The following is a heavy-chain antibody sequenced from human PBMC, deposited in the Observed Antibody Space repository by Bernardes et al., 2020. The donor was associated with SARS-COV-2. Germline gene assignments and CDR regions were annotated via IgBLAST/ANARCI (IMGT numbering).Heavy chain of an antibody. J-gene: IGHJ5*02. V-gene: IGHV4-39*01. CDR3: ARQGGLGDADFWSGYPKWFDP. D-gene: IGHD3-3*01. CDR2: VYFTGTT. CDR1: GASISSSRSYF. Sequence: SETLSLTCTVSGASISSSRSYFWGWIRQSPGKGLEWIGTVYFTGTTYYNPSLESRLTISVDTSNNQFSLKLSSVTAADTAVYYCARQGGLGDADFWSGYPKWFDPWGQGTLVTVSS.